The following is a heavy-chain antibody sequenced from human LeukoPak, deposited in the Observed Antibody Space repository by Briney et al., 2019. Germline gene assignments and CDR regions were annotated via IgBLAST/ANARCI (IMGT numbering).Heavy chain of an antibody. V-gene: IGHV3-30-3*01. J-gene: IGHJ4*02. CDR1: GFTFSSYA. CDR2: ISYDGSNK. D-gene: IGHD2-15*01. Sequence: GGSLRLSCAASGFTFSSYAMHWVRQAPGKGLEWVAVISYDGSNKYYADSVKGRFTISRDNSKDTLYLQVNSLRAEDTAVYYCARDSPPGYCSGGSCFILLDWGQGTLVTVSS. CDR3: ARDSPPGYCSGGSCFILLD.